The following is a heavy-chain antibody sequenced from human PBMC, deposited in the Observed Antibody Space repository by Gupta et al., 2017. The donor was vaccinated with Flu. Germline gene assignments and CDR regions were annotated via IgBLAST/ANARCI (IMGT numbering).Heavy chain of an antibody. J-gene: IGHJ4*02. V-gene: IGHV2-70*09. D-gene: IGHD1-1*01. Sequence: FSLSTRAICVSWIRRPPGKAPEWLALIDWDGDKFYDPSLRTRLTISKDPSKSRVVLTLTNVDALDAGTYYCVRRMNTTFDLWGPGTRVAVST. CDR2: IDWDGDK. CDR1: FSLSTRAIC. CDR3: VRRMNTTFDL.